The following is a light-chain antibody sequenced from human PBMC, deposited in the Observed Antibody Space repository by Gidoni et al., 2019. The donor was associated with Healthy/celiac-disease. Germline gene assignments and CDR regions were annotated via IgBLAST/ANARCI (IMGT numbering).Light chain of an antibody. J-gene: IGKJ4*01. Sequence: EIVLTQSPGTLSLSPGERATLSCRASQSVSSSYLAWYQQKPGQAPRLLIYGASSRATGIPDRFSGRGSGTDFTLTISRLEPEDFAVYYCQQYGSSLLTFXGXTKVEIK. CDR2: GAS. CDR3: QQYGSSLLT. V-gene: IGKV3-20*01. CDR1: QSVSSSY.